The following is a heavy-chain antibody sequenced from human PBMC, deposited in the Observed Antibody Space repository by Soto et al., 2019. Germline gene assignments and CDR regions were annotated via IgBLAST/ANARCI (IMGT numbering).Heavy chain of an antibody. D-gene: IGHD3-10*01. CDR3: ARGIFNRRYYYGSGSYSYFDY. V-gene: IGHV4-34*01. CDR1: GGSFSGYY. CDR2: INHSGST. Sequence: SETLSLTCAVYGGSFSGYYWSWIRQPPGKGLEWIGEINHSGSTNYNPSLKSRVTISVDTSKNQFSLKLSSVTAADTAVYYCARGIFNRRYYYGSGSYSYFDYWGQGTLVTVSS. J-gene: IGHJ4*02.